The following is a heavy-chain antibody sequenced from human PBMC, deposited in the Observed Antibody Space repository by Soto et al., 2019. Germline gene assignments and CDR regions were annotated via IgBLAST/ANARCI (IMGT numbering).Heavy chain of an antibody. V-gene: IGHV3-53*01. Sequence: PGGSLRLSCAASGFTVSSNYMSWVRQAPGKGLEWVSVIYSGGSTYYADSVKGRFTISRDNPKNTLYLQMNSLRAEDTTVYYCARASPTWAHYYDSSGYEFSPFDYWGQGTLVTVSS. D-gene: IGHD3-22*01. CDR1: GFTVSSNY. J-gene: IGHJ4*02. CDR2: IYSGGST. CDR3: ARASPTWAHYYDSSGYEFSPFDY.